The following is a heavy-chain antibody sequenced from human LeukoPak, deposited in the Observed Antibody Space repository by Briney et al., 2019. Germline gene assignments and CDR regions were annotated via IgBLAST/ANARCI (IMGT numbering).Heavy chain of an antibody. CDR3: ARDPGLNWFDP. CDR2: ISAYNGNT. Sequence: ASLKVSCKACGYTFTSYGISWVRQAPGQGLEWMGWISAYNGNTNYAQKLQGRVTMTTDTSTSTAYIELRSLRSDDTAVYYCARDPGLNWFDPWGQGTLVTVSS. V-gene: IGHV1-18*01. J-gene: IGHJ5*02. CDR1: GYTFTSYG.